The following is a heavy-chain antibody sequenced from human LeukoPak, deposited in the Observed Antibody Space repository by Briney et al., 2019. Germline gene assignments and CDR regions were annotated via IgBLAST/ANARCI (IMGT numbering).Heavy chain of an antibody. CDR2: ISYDGSNK. CDR3: ARALATPYYYYYMDV. D-gene: IGHD2-15*01. V-gene: IGHV3-30*04. J-gene: IGHJ6*03. Sequence: RSLRLSCAASGFTFSSYAMHWVRQAPGKGLEWVAIISYDGSNKYYADSVKGRFTISRDNSKNTLYLQMNSLRAEDTAVYYCARALATPYYYYYMDVWGKGTTVTVSS. CDR1: GFTFSSYA.